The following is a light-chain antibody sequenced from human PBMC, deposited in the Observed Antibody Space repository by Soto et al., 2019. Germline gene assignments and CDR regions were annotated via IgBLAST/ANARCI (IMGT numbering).Light chain of an antibody. V-gene: IGKV3-11*01. CDR3: QQRNNWRET. CDR2: ETS. CDR1: QSVSNY. Sequence: EIVFTLSPTTLSLSPAERATLSCRGSQSVSNYLSWYQQKPGLAPRLLMYETSRRATGIPARFSGSGSGTDFTLTISSLEPEDFAVYYCQQRNNWRETFGQGTRLEIK. J-gene: IGKJ5*01.